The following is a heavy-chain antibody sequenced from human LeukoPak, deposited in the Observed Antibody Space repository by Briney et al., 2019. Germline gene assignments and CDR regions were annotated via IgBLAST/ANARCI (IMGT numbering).Heavy chain of an antibody. CDR3: ARGKSSGCSPLNVVFDI. CDR2: IYYSGST. Sequence: SETLSLTCTVSGGSISSYYWSWIRQPPGKGLEWIGYIYYSGSTNYNPSLKSRVTISVDTSKNQFSLKLSSVTAADTAVYYCARGKSSGCSPLNVVFDIWGQGKMVTFSS. V-gene: IGHV4-59*01. D-gene: IGHD6-19*01. CDR1: GGSISSYY. J-gene: IGHJ3*02.